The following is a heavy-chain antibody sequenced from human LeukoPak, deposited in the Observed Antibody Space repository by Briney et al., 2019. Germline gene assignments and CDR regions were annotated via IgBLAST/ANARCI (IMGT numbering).Heavy chain of an antibody. CDR2: INAGNGNT. CDR1: GYTFTSYA. V-gene: IGHV1-3*01. J-gene: IGHJ4*02. CDR3: ARVDYGDSYFDY. Sequence: ASVKVSCKASGYTFTSYAMHWLRQAPGQRRDWMGWINAGNGNTKYSQKFQDRVTITRDTSASTAYMELSSLRSEDTAVYYCARVDYGDSYFDYWGQGTLVTVSS. D-gene: IGHD4-17*01.